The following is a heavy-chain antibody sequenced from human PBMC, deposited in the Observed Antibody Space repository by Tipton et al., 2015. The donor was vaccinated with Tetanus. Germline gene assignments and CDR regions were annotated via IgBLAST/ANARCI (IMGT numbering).Heavy chain of an antibody. CDR3: ARVGISQNAYSYVYHGLDV. J-gene: IGHJ6*02. CDR2: IWNDGSYK. CDR1: GFTFSTTK. V-gene: IGHV3-33*01. Sequence: SLRLSCGISGFTFSTTKMNWVRQAPGRGLEWVAAIWNDGSYKYYADSVKGRFTVSRDNSKNTLYLEMNSLRAEDTAVYYCARVGISQNAYSYVYHGLDVWGQGTTVTVTS. D-gene: IGHD5-18*01.